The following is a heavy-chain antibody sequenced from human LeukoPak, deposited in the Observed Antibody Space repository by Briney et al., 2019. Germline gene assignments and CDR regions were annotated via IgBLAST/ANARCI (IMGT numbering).Heavy chain of an antibody. CDR2: IYYSGST. J-gene: IGHJ6*02. CDR1: GGSISSGGYY. V-gene: IGHV4-31*03. Sequence: SQTLSLTCTVSGGSISSGGYYWSWIRQHPGKDLEWIGYIYYSGSTYYNPSHKSRVTISVDTSKNQFSLKLSSVTAADTAVYYCARDSGSGGYRDGMDVWGQGTTVTVSS. CDR3: ARDSGSGGYRDGMDV. D-gene: IGHD6-13*01.